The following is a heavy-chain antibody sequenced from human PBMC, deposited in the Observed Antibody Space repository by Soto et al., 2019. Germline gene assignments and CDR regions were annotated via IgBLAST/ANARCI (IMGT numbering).Heavy chain of an antibody. D-gene: IGHD4-17*01. CDR3: ARYDFGTFGY. CDR2: IYHTEST. CDR1: GDSISSSFW. J-gene: IGHJ4*02. Sequence: SETLSLTCAVSGDSISSSFWWSWVRQPPGKGLELIGEIYHTESTVYNPSLKSRVTISVDKSKNQFSLNLDSVTAADTAVYYCARYDFGTFGYWGRGILVTVSS. V-gene: IGHV4-4*02.